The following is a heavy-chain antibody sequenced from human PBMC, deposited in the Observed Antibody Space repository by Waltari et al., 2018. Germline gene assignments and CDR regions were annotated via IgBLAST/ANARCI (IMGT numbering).Heavy chain of an antibody. D-gene: IGHD2-21*02. CDR1: GGSIRSTNSY. CDR2: IYYSGNT. Sequence: QLRLQESGPGLVKPSATLSLTCTVSGGSIRSTNSYWGWIRQPPGKGLEWIGSIYYSGNTYYNPSLKSRVTMSADTSKNQFSLKLSSVTAADTAVYYCARHQDWVVVSATWFDPWGQGTLVTVSS. J-gene: IGHJ5*02. V-gene: IGHV4-39*01. CDR3: ARHQDWVVVSATWFDP.